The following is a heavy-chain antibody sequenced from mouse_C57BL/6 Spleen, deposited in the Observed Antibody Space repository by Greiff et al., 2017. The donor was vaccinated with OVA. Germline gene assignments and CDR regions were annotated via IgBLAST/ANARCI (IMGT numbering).Heavy chain of an antibody. D-gene: IGHD6-2*01. CDR3: TRDDVSLYAMDY. CDR1: GFTFSSYA. CDR2: ISSGGDYI. V-gene: IGHV5-9-1*02. J-gene: IGHJ4*01. Sequence: EVKVVESGEGLVKPGGSLKLSCAASGFTFSSYAMSWVRQTPEKRLEWVAYISSGGDYIYYADTVKGRFTISRNNARNTLYLQMSSLKSEDTAMYYCTRDDVSLYAMDYWGQGTSVTVSS.